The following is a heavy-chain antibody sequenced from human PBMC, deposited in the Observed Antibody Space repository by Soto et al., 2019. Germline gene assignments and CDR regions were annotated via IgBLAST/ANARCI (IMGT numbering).Heavy chain of an antibody. V-gene: IGHV1-18*01. CDR3: ARDNGGDCSSASCYYYYYYRDV. CDR2: ISAYNGNT. Sequence: ASVKVSCKASGYTFTSYGISWVRQAPGQGLEWMGWISAYNGNTNYAQKLQGRVTMTTDTSTSTAYMELRSLRSDDTAVYYCARDNGGDCSSASCYYYYYYRDVWGKGTTVTVSS. J-gene: IGHJ6*03. D-gene: IGHD2-2*01. CDR1: GYTFTSYG.